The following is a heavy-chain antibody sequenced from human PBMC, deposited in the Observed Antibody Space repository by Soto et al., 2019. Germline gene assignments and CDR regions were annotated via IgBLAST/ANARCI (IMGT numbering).Heavy chain of an antibody. CDR3: ARFKYCSGGSCYSWYYYYGMDI. V-gene: IGHV5-51*01. CDR2: IYPGDSDT. Sequence: GESLKISCKGSGYSFTSYWIGWVRQMPGKGLEWMGIIYPGDSDTRYSPSFQGQVTISADKSISTAYLQWSSLKASDTAMYYCARFKYCSGGSCYSWYYYYGMDIWGQGTTVTVS. J-gene: IGHJ6*02. CDR1: GYSFTSYW. D-gene: IGHD2-15*01.